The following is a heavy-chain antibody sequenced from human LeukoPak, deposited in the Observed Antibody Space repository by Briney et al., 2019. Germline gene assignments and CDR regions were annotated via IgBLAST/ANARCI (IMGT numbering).Heavy chain of an antibody. CDR3: ARDKGDAFDI. Sequence: QPGRSLRLSCAASGFTFSSYAMHWVRQAPGKGLEWVAVISYDGSNKYYADSVKGRFTISRDNSKNTLYPQMNSLRAEDTAVYYCARDKGDAFDIWGQGTMVTVSS. CDR1: GFTFSSYA. CDR2: ISYDGSNK. V-gene: IGHV3-30-3*01. J-gene: IGHJ3*02.